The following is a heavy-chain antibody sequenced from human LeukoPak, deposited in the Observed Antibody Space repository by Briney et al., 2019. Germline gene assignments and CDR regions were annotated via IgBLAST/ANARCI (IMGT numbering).Heavy chain of an antibody. J-gene: IGHJ5*02. CDR3: ARGTAGFDP. Sequence: GGSLRLSCEASGFTLSSYWMHWVRQAPGKGLMWVSHTNNDGSVTTYAGSVKGRFTISRDNAKNTLYLQMNSLRAEDTALYYCARGTAGFDPWGQGTLVIVSS. CDR1: GFTLSSYW. V-gene: IGHV3-74*01. CDR2: TNNDGSVT.